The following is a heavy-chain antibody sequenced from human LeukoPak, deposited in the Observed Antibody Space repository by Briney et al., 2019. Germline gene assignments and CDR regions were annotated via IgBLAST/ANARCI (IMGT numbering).Heavy chain of an antibody. CDR3: ASSSSSSWYYFDY. D-gene: IGHD6-13*01. Sequence: ASVKVSCKASGYTFTGYYMHWVRQAPGQGLEWMGWINPNSGGTNYAQKFPGRVTVTRDTSISTAYMELSRLRSDDTAVYYCASSSSSSWYYFDYWGQGTLVTVSS. J-gene: IGHJ4*02. V-gene: IGHV1-2*02. CDR1: GYTFTGYY. CDR2: INPNSGGT.